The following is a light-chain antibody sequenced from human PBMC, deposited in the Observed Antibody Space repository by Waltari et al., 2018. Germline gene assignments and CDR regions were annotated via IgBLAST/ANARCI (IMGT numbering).Light chain of an antibody. V-gene: IGLV1-47*01. CDR3: AAWDDSLSGVV. J-gene: IGLJ2*01. CDR1: SSNIGRNY. Sequence: QSVLTQPPSASGTPGQRVTISCSGSSSNIGRNYVYWYQQLPGTAPKLLIYKNNQRPSGVPDRLPGSKAGTSASLAFSGLRSEDEADYYCAAWDDSLSGVVFGGGTKLTVL. CDR2: KNN.